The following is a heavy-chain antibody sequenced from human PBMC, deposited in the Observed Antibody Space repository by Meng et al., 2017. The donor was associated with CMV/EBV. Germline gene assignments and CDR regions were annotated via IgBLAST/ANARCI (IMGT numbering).Heavy chain of an antibody. V-gene: IGHV3-74*03. Sequence: EVQLVESGGGLVQPGGSLRLSCADSGFTFSSYWMHWVRQVPGEGLVWVSRINEDGSFTSYAGSVKGRFTISRDNAKNTLYLQMNTLRVDDSAVYYCGRDLTGELDQWGQGTLVTVSS. CDR2: INEDGSFT. CDR1: GFTFSSYW. D-gene: IGHD1-26*01. J-gene: IGHJ4*02. CDR3: GRDLTGELDQ.